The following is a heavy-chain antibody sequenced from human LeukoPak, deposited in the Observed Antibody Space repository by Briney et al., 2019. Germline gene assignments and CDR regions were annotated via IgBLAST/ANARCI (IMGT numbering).Heavy chain of an antibody. J-gene: IGHJ4*02. Sequence: GASVKVSCKASGYTFTSYGISWVRQAPGQGLEWMGWISTYKGNTNYVQKLQGRVTVTTDTSTSTVYMELRSLRSDDTAVYYCGRSMDSSTSRLIEYWGQGTLVTVSS. CDR2: ISTYKGNT. D-gene: IGHD6-6*01. V-gene: IGHV1-18*01. CDR3: GRSMDSSTSRLIEY. CDR1: GYTFTSYG.